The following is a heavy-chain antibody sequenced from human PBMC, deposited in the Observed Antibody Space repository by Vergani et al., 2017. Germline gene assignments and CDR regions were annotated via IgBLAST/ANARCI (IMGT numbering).Heavy chain of an antibody. D-gene: IGHD3-10*01. Sequence: VQLLESGGDLVQPGGSLRLSCAASGFTFNHYAMNWVRQAPGKGLEWVAVISNDGSKKYYADSVKGRFTISRDNSKNTLDLQMNSLRTQDTAVYYCAKAGSVTSGSLQYNFYKDVWGKGTTVTVS. CDR3: AKAGSVTSGSLQYNFYKDV. J-gene: IGHJ6*03. V-gene: IGHV3-30*18. CDR2: ISNDGSKK. CDR1: GFTFNHYA.